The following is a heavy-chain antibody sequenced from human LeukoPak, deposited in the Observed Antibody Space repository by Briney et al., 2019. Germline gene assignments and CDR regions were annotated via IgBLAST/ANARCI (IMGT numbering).Heavy chain of an antibody. D-gene: IGHD1-1*01. Sequence: ASVKVSCKASGYTFTSYGISWVRQAPGQGLEWMGIINPSGGSTSYAQKFQGRVTMTRDTSTSTVYMELSSLRSEDTAVYYRARAQLTFDAFDIWGQGTMVTVSS. CDR1: GYTFTSYG. CDR3: ARAQLTFDAFDI. V-gene: IGHV1-46*01. J-gene: IGHJ3*02. CDR2: INPSGGST.